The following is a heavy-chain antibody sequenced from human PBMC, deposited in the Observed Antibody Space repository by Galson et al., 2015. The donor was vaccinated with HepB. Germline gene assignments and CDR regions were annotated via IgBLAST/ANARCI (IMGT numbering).Heavy chain of an antibody. J-gene: IGHJ5*02. Sequence: ETLSLTCTVSGGSISSSSYYWGWIRQPPGKGLEWIGSIYYSGSTYYNPSLKSRVTISVDTSKNQFSLKLSSVTAADTAVYYCARVGGYCSSTSCYGPPELNWFDPWGQGTLVTVSS. CDR2: IYYSGST. CDR1: GGSISSSSYY. V-gene: IGHV4-39*07. CDR3: ARVGGYCSSTSCYGPPELNWFDP. D-gene: IGHD2-2*03.